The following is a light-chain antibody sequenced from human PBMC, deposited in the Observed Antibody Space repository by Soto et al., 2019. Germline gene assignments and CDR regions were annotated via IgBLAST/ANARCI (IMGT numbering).Light chain of an antibody. CDR1: QDITYH. Sequence: DIEMTQSPYSLSASVGDRVTVTCQASQDITYHLKWYQQKPEKAPKLLIYESANVETGAPSRFSGSGSGTDFTFAISSLQAEDIATYYCQQYASCPTFGQGTKLEIK. V-gene: IGKV1-33*01. CDR2: ESA. CDR3: QQYASCPT. J-gene: IGKJ2*01.